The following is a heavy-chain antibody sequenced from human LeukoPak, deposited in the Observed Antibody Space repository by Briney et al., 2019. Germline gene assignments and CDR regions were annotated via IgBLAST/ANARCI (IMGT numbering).Heavy chain of an antibody. CDR3: ASPRDVAVVVGATAGYFDL. Sequence: SETLSLTCTVSGYSISSGYYWGWIRRPPGKRLEWIGSIYPSGSTFYNPSLKSRVTMSADTSRNQFSLKLNSMTAADTAVYYCASPRDVAVVVGATAGYFDLWAVAPWSLSPQ. CDR1: GYSISSGYY. CDR2: IYPSGST. J-gene: IGHJ2*01. V-gene: IGHV4-38-2*02. D-gene: IGHD2-15*01.